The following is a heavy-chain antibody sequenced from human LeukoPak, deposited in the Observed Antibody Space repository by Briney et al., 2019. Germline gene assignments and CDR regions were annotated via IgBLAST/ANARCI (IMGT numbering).Heavy chain of an antibody. D-gene: IGHD3-22*01. Sequence: GSLRLSCAASGFTFSSYAMSWVRQAPGKGLEWVSAISGSGGSTYYADSVKGRFTISRDNSMNTLYLQMNSLRAEDTAVYYCAKFYDSSGYYYEVYWGQGTLVTVSS. CDR1: GFTFSSYA. CDR3: AKFYDSSGYYYEVY. V-gene: IGHV3-23*01. CDR2: ISGSGGST. J-gene: IGHJ4*02.